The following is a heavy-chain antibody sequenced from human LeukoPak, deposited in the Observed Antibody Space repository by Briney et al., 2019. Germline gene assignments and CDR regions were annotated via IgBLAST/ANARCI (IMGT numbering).Heavy chain of an antibody. V-gene: IGHV4-59*01. J-gene: IGHJ5*02. CDR3: ARDSNYDSENWFDP. CDR2: IYYSGST. D-gene: IGHD3-22*01. Sequence: SETLSLTCTVSGGSISSYYWSWIRQPPGKGLEWIGYIYYSGSTNYNPSLKSRVTISVDTSKNQFSLKLSSVTAADTAVYYCARDSNYDSENWFDPWGQGTLATVSS. CDR1: GGSISSYY.